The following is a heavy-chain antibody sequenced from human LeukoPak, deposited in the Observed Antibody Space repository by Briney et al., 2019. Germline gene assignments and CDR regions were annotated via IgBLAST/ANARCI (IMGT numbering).Heavy chain of an antibody. Sequence: GGSLRLSCAASGFTFSNYAMSWVRQAPGKGLEWVSGVSGNADSTYYADSVKVRFSISRDNFKNTLYLQMNSLKAEDTAVYYCVREGTPATANYWGQGTLVTISS. CDR3: VREGTPATANY. D-gene: IGHD2-21*02. CDR1: GFTFSNYA. V-gene: IGHV3-23*01. J-gene: IGHJ4*02. CDR2: VSGNADST.